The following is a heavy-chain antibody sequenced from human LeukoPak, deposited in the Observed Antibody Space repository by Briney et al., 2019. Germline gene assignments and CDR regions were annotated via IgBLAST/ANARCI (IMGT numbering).Heavy chain of an antibody. D-gene: IGHD5-18*01. CDR1: GFTFSSYT. CDR2: ISTSSIYI. Sequence: GGSLRLSCAASGFTFSSYTMNWVRQAPGKGLEWVSSISTSSIYIYYADSVKGRFTISRDNAKNSLYLQMNSLRAEDTAVYYCAKDGSYGYALDYWGQGTLVTVSS. CDR3: AKDGSYGYALDY. V-gene: IGHV3-21*04. J-gene: IGHJ4*02.